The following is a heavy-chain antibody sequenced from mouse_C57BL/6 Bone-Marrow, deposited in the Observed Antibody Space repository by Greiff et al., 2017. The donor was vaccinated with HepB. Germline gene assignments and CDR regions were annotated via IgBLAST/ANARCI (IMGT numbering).Heavy chain of an antibody. CDR2: IYPGSGST. D-gene: IGHD2-5*01. CDR1: GYTFTSYW. V-gene: IGHV1-55*01. J-gene: IGHJ1*03. Sequence: QVQLQQPGAELVKPGASVKMSCKASGYTFTSYWITWVKQRPGQGLEWIGDIYPGSGSTNYNEKFKSKATLTLDTSSSTAYMQLSSLTSEDSAVYYCAYYSNYGWYFDVWGTGTTVTVSS. CDR3: AYYSNYGWYFDV.